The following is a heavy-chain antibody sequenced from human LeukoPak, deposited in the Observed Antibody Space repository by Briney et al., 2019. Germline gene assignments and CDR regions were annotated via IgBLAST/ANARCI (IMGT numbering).Heavy chain of an antibody. Sequence: PSETLSLTCTVSGGSISSYYWSWIRQPPGKGLEWIGYIYYSGSTNYNPSLKSRVTISVDASKNQFSLKLSSVTAADTAVYYCARVGRRSSGWYYSDYWGQGTLVTVSS. CDR1: GGSISSYY. D-gene: IGHD6-19*01. J-gene: IGHJ4*02. CDR3: ARVGRRSSGWYYSDY. V-gene: IGHV4-59*01. CDR2: IYYSGST.